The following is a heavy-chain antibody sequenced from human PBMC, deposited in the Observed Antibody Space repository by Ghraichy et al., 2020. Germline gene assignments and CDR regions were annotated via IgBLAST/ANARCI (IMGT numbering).Heavy chain of an antibody. D-gene: IGHD1-14*01. J-gene: IGHJ4*02. V-gene: IGHV4-39*01. CDR1: GGSLSSDNYY. CDR2: VYGSGGS. Sequence: SETLSLTCTVSGGSLSSDNYYWGWIRQPPGKGLEWIGSVYGSGGSYSNPSLKSRVTISVDTSQCQFSLKLNSVTAADTAVYYCAIRNPGVGGALDYWGQGTLVTVSS. CDR3: AIRNPGVGGALDY.